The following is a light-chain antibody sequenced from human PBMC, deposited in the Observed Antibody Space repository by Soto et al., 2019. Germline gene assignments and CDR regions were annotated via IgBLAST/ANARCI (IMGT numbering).Light chain of an antibody. CDR2: DVS. Sequence: QSALTQPPSASGSPGQSVTISCTGTSSDVGGYNFVSWFQQHPGKAPKLMIYDVSKRPSWVPDRFSGSKSGNAASLTVSGLQAADVADYYCSSYAGSKNYVFGTGTKLTVL. V-gene: IGLV2-8*01. CDR1: SSDVGGYNF. CDR3: SSYAGSKNYV. J-gene: IGLJ1*01.